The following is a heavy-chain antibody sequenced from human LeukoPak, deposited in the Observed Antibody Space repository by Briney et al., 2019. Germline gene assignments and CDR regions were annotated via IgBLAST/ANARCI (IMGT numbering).Heavy chain of an antibody. J-gene: IGHJ5*02. CDR2: INHSGSA. CDR3: ARGSVRCDP. Sequence: SETLSLTCGVYGGSFSNYYWSWIRQPPGKGLEWIGEINHSGSANYNASLKSRVTISVDTSKKQFSLKLSSVTAADTAVYYCARGSVRCDPWGQGTLVTVS. CDR1: GGSFSNYY. V-gene: IGHV4-34*01.